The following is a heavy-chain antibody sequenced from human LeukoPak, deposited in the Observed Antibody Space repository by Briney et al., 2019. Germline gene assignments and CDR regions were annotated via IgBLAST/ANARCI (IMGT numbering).Heavy chain of an antibody. CDR3: ATDIPRRVRGVVYSSFGMDV. CDR1: GYTLTDLS. Sequence: ASVKVSSKVSGYTLTDLSMHWVRQAPGKGLEWLGGFDPEDGETIYAQKFQGRVTLAEDTSTDTAYMELSSLRSEDTAAYYCATDIPRRVRGVVYSSFGMDVWGQGTTVTVSS. D-gene: IGHD3-10*01. CDR2: FDPEDGET. J-gene: IGHJ6*02. V-gene: IGHV1-24*01.